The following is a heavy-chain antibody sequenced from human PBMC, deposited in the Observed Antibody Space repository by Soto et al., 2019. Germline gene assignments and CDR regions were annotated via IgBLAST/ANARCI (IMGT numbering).Heavy chain of an antibody. CDR3: TRLYNNFKFDP. J-gene: IGHJ5*02. CDR1: GFTFSGSA. V-gene: IGHV3-73*01. Sequence: SLRLSCAISGFTFSGSAIHWVRQASGKGLEWVGRIKSKANNYATAYTASVKGRFTISRDDSRNTAYLQMNSLRADDTAIYYCTRLYNNFKFDPWGQGTLVTVSS. D-gene: IGHD3-10*01. CDR2: IKSKANNYAT.